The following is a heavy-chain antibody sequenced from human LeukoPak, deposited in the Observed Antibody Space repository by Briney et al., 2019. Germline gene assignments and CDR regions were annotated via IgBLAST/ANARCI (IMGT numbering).Heavy chain of an antibody. D-gene: IGHD3-10*01. CDR3: AREWMGAAAMVRGEWWFEP. Sequence: GASVKVSYKASGYTFTNSGISWVRQAPGQGLEWMGWIDPNNGNTEYAQKVQDRVTMTTDTSTSTAYVELRSLRSDDTAVYYCAREWMGAAAMVRGEWWFEPWGQGTLATVSS. CDR1: GYTFTNSG. CDR2: IDPNNGNT. V-gene: IGHV1-18*01. J-gene: IGHJ5*02.